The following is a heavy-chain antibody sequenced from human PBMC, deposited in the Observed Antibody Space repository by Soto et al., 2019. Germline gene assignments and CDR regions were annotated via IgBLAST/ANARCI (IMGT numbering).Heavy chain of an antibody. V-gene: IGHV4-30-2*01. J-gene: IGHJ5*02. CDR2: IYHSGST. Sequence: SETLSLTCAVSGGPISSGGYSWSWIRQPPGKGLEWIGYIYHSGSTYYNPSLKSRVTISVDRSKNQFSLKLSSVTAADTAVYYCARSTSLGYCSSTSCPGGWFDPWGQGTLVTVSS. CDR1: GGPISSGGYS. CDR3: ARSTSLGYCSSTSCPGGWFDP. D-gene: IGHD2-2*01.